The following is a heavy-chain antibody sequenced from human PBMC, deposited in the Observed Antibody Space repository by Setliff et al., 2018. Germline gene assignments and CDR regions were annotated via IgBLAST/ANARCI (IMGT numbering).Heavy chain of an antibody. CDR1: GDTSNTYA. V-gene: IGHV1-3*01. J-gene: IGHJ4*02. CDR2: INAGNGNI. Sequence: ASVKVSCKASGDTSNTYAIHWVRQAPGQGLEWMGWINAGNGNIRYSQNFQGRVTITRDTSASTAYMELSSLTSEDTAIYYCARGDVYSGSYYHFDYWGQGTLVTVSS. CDR3: ARGDVYSGSYYHFDY. D-gene: IGHD1-26*01.